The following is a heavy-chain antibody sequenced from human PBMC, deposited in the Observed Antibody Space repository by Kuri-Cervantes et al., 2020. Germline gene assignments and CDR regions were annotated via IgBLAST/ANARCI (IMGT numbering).Heavy chain of an antibody. V-gene: IGHV3-23*01. CDR1: EFPFSFYW. Sequence: GESLKISCAGSEFPFSFYWMTWVRQAPGKGLEWVSAISGSGGSTYYADSVKGRFTISRDNSKNTLYLQMNSLRAEDTAVYYCATSGGGIAVADHYFDYWGQGTLVTVSS. CDR3: ATSGGGIAVADHYFDY. CDR2: ISGSGGST. J-gene: IGHJ4*02. D-gene: IGHD6-19*01.